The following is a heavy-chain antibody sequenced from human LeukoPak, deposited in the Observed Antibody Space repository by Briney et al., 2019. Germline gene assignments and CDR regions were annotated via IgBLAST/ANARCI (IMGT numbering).Heavy chain of an antibody. CDR3: ARDERIVGATTPFDY. V-gene: IGHV3-21*01. D-gene: IGHD1-26*01. CDR2: ISSSSSYI. Sequence: GGSLRLSCAASGFTFSSYSMSWVRQAPGKGLEWVSSISSSSSYIYYADSVKGRFTISRDNAKNSLYLQMNSLRAEGTAVYYCARDERIVGATTPFDYWGQGTLVTVSS. J-gene: IGHJ4*02. CDR1: GFTFSSYS.